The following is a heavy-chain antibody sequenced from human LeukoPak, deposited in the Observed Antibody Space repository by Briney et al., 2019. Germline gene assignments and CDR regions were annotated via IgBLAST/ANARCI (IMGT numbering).Heavy chain of an antibody. CDR1: GYTFTSYA. CDR2: INAGNGNT. D-gene: IGHD6-13*01. V-gene: IGHV1-3*03. J-gene: IGHJ1*01. CDR3: ARVRRIAAAGAEYFQH. Sequence: ASVKGSCKASGYTFTSYAMHWVREAPGQRLEWMGWINAGNGNTKYSQEFQGRVTITRDTSASTAYMELSSLRSEDMAVYYCARVRRIAAAGAEYFQHWGQGTLVTVSS.